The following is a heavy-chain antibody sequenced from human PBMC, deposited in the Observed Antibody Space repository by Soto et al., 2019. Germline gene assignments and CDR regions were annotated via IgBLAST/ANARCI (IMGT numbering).Heavy chain of an antibody. CDR3: ARDNGGYCTNGVCYTGWFDP. CDR2: IYYSGST. V-gene: IGHV4-59*01. J-gene: IGHJ5*02. Sequence: PSETLSLTCTVSGGSISSYYWSWIRQPPGKGLEWIGYIYYSGSTNYNPSLKSRVIISVDTSKNQFSLKLSSVTAADTAVYYCARDNGGYCTNGVCYTGWFDPWGQGTLVTVSS. CDR1: GGSISSYY. D-gene: IGHD2-8*01.